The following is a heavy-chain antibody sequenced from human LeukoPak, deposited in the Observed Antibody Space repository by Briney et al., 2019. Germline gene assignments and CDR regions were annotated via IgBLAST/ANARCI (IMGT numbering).Heavy chain of an antibody. V-gene: IGHV3-30*01. CDR2: ISYDGSNK. CDR3: ARRSSVYYGSGSYPDY. D-gene: IGHD3-10*01. CDR1: GFTFSSYA. J-gene: IGHJ4*02. Sequence: GRSLRLSCVASGFTFSSYAMHWVRQAPGKGLEWVAVISYDGSNKYYADSVKGRFTISRDNSKNTLYLQMNSLRAEDTAVYYCARRSSVYYGSGSYPDYWGQGTLVTVSS.